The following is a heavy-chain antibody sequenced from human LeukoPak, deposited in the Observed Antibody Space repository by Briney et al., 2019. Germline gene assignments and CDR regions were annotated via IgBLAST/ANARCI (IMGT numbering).Heavy chain of an antibody. V-gene: IGHV3-23*01. CDR3: AKEPPHIYGGDSGFDY. CDR1: GFTFSSYA. Sequence: GGSLRLSCAASGFTFSSYAMSWVRQAPGKGLEWVSAISGSGGSTYYADSVKGRFTISRDNSKNTLYLQMNSLRAEDTAVYYCAKEPPHIYGGDSGFDYWGQGTLVTVSS. D-gene: IGHD4-23*01. CDR2: ISGSGGST. J-gene: IGHJ4*02.